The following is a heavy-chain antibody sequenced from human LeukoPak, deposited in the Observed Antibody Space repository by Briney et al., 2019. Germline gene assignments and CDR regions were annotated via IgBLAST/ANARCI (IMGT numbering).Heavy chain of an antibody. Sequence: PSETLSLTCAVSGDSISSSNWWSWVRQPPGKGLEWIGEIYHSGSTNYNPSLKSRVTISVDKSKNQFSLKLSSVTAADTAVYYCARGSGLSQGAGTTNYDYWGQGTLITVSS. CDR3: ARGSGLSQGAGTTNYDY. CDR1: GDSISSSNW. CDR2: IYHSGST. D-gene: IGHD1-7*01. J-gene: IGHJ4*02. V-gene: IGHV4-4*02.